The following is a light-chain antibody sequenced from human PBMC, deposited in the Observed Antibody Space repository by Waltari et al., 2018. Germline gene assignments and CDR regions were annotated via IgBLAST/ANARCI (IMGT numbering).Light chain of an antibody. J-gene: IGLJ2*01. CDR3: QVWESYGDHLVV. CDR1: NIGSKN. V-gene: IGLV3-21*01. Sequence: SYVLTQPPPVSVAPGKTARITCGGSNIGSKNVNWYQQKPGQAPVLFINDDSDRPSGIPERFSGSNSGNTATLTISRVEAGDEADYYCQVWESYGDHLVVFGGGTNLTVV. CDR2: DDS.